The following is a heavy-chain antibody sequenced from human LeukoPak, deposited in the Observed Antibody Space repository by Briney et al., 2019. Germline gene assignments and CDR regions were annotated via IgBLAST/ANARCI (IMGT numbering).Heavy chain of an antibody. D-gene: IGHD2-15*01. Sequence: ASVKVSCKASGCTFSSYAISWVRQAPGQGLEWMGWINPNSGGTNYAQKFQGRVTMTRDTSISTAYMELSRLRSDDTAVYYCARERTLTSCYDYWGQGTLVTVSS. J-gene: IGHJ4*02. V-gene: IGHV1-2*02. CDR1: GCTFSSYA. CDR3: ARERTLTSCYDY. CDR2: INPNSGGT.